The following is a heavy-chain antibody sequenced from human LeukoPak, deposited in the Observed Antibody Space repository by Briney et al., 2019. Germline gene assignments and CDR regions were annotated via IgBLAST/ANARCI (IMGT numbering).Heavy chain of an antibody. J-gene: IGHJ4*02. D-gene: IGHD6-6*01. CDR1: GFTFSSNG. Sequence: PGGSLRLSCAASGFTFSSNGMHWVRQAPGKGLEWVAFIQNDGNNKKYADTVKGRFTISRDSSKNTLYLQMNSLRIEDTAVYYCARDWGTSSLYLVNWGQGTLVTVSS. V-gene: IGHV3-30*02. CDR3: ARDWGTSSLYLVN. CDR2: IQNDGNNK.